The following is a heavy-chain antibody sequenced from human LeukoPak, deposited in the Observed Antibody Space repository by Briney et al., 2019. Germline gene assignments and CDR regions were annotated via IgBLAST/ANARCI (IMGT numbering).Heavy chain of an antibody. CDR3: ARDGGHIY. J-gene: IGHJ4*02. D-gene: IGHD2-21*01. V-gene: IGHV3-9*01. CDR1: GFTFDDYA. Sequence: GGSLRLSCAASGFTFDDYAMHWVRQAPGKGLEWVSRISWNSGSIGYADSVKGRFTISRDNAKNSLYLQMNSLRAEDTAVYYCARDGGHIYWGQGTLVTVSS. CDR2: ISWNSGSI.